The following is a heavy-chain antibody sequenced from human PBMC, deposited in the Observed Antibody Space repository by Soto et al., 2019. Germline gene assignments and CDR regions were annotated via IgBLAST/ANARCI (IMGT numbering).Heavy chain of an antibody. D-gene: IGHD6-13*01. Sequence: ESLKISCAASGFSFIDFAMSWVRQAPGKGLEWIGRIDTSGNTNYNPSLKSRVTMSVDTSKKQFSLKLTSVTAADTAVYYCARYSSNWFQTEGMDVWGQGTTVTV. J-gene: IGHJ6*02. CDR3: ARYSSNWFQTEGMDV. CDR2: IDTSGNT. CDR1: GFSFIDFA. V-gene: IGHV4-4*07.